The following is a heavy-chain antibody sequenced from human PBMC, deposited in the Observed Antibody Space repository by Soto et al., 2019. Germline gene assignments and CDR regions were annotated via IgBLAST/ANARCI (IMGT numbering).Heavy chain of an antibody. D-gene: IGHD3-22*01. CDR1: GGTFSSYT. V-gene: IGHV1-69*02. Sequence: SVKVSCKASGGTFSSYTISWVRQAPGQGLEWMGRIIPILGIANYAQKFQGRVTITADKSTSTAYMELSSLRSEDTAVYYCAKAYDSSLYGMDVWGQGTTVTVS. J-gene: IGHJ6*02. CDR3: AKAYDSSLYGMDV. CDR2: IIPILGIA.